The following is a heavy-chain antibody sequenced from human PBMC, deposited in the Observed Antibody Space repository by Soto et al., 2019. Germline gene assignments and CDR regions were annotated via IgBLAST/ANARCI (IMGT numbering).Heavy chain of an antibody. J-gene: IGHJ3*01. V-gene: IGHV1-24*01. CDR3: ATQMEWEAFDV. CDR1: GYTLSELS. Sequence: QVPLIQSGAEVKKPGASLKVSCKVSGYTLSELSIHWVRQAPGEGLEWVGGFDPEGGETFYAQRFQGRVAMTEDTSTDTAYMELSSLRSDDTALYYCATQMEWEAFDVWGQGTLVTVSS. D-gene: IGHD1-1*01. CDR2: FDPEGGET.